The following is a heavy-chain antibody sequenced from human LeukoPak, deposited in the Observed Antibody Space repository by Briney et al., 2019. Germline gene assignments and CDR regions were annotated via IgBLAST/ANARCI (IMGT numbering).Heavy chain of an antibody. CDR2: IHHDGRI. Sequence: SETLSLTCDVSGGSIDSTNWWNWVRQPPGKGLEWIGEIHHDGRINYNPSLKSRVTLSVDKSKNQFSLGLNSVTAADTAMYYCARSHDHLWGNYPDYWGQGTLVTVSS. D-gene: IGHD3-16*02. CDR3: ARSHDHLWGNYPDY. V-gene: IGHV4/OR15-8*01. CDR1: GGSIDSTNW. J-gene: IGHJ4*02.